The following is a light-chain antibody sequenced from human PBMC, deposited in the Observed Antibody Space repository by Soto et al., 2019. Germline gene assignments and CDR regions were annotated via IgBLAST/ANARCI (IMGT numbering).Light chain of an antibody. CDR2: YDV. V-gene: IGLV1-36*01. CDR1: TSNIGNNT. CDR3: ATWDDSLNAPV. Sequence: QSVLTQPSSVSEAPGQRVTLSCSGSTSNIGNNTVNWYQQLPGRAPKLLVFYDVVLPAGVSDRFSGSKSGTSASLAISGLQSEDEADYYCATWDDSLNAPVFGGGTKLTVL. J-gene: IGLJ2*01.